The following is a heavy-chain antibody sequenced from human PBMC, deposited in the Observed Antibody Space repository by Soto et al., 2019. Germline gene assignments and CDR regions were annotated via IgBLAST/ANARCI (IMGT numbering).Heavy chain of an antibody. Sequence: QVQLVESGGGVVQPGRSLRLSCAASGFTFSSYGMHWVRQAPGKGLEWVAVIWYDGSNKYYADSVKGRFTISRDNSKNTLYLQMNSLRAEDTAVYYCARALSSDAAFDYWGQGTLVTVSS. D-gene: IGHD3-16*02. J-gene: IGHJ4*02. CDR1: GFTFSSYG. V-gene: IGHV3-33*01. CDR2: IWYDGSNK. CDR3: ARALSSDAAFDY.